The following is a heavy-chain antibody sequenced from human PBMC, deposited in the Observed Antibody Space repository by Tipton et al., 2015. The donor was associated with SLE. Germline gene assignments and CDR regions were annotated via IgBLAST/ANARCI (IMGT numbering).Heavy chain of an antibody. Sequence: TLSLTCTVSGGSISRYHWSWIRQSPGKGLEWIGYIYISGGTNYNHSLKSRVTISVDTSKNQFSLKLSSVTAADTAVYYCARHMRLLWFREPVDYWGQGTLVTVSS. V-gene: IGHV4-59*08. J-gene: IGHJ4*02. CDR3: ARHMRLLWFREPVDY. D-gene: IGHD3-10*01. CDR2: IYISGGT. CDR1: GGSISRYH.